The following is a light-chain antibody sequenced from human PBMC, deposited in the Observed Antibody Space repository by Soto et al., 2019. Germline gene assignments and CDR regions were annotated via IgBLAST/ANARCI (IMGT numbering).Light chain of an antibody. CDR2: GAS. J-gene: IGKJ1*01. CDR3: QQSMSSVT. V-gene: IGKV3-20*01. Sequence: EIVLTQSPGSLSLSPGQRATLSCRASQSVDTTFFAWYQKKPGQAPRLLIYGASKRATGIPDRYSGSGSGTNFTLIISILEPEDFAVYYCQQSMSSVTFGQGTKGEIK. CDR1: QSVDTTF.